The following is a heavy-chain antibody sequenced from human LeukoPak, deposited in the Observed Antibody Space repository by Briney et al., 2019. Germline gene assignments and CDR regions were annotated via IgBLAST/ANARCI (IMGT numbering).Heavy chain of an antibody. D-gene: IGHD2-21*02. V-gene: IGHV3-43*02. CDR2: INGDGDGT. J-gene: IGHJ4*02. CDR3: AKDYCGGDCYLFHY. CDR1: GFIFDDYA. Sequence: GGSLRLSCAASGFIFDDYAMHWVRQAPGKGLEWVSLINGDGDGTYYADSVKGRFTISRDNSKNSLFLQMNSLRTEDTALYYCAKDYCGGDCYLFHYWGQGTLVTVSS.